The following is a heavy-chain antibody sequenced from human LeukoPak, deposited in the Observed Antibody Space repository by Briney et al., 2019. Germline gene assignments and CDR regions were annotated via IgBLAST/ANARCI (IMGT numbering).Heavy chain of an antibody. V-gene: IGHV1-24*01. CDR2: FDPEDGET. J-gene: IGHJ4*02. CDR1: GYTLTELS. D-gene: IGHD3-22*01. CDR3: ATIPYDSSGGADY. Sequence: ASVKVSCKVSGYTLTELSMHWVRQAPGKGLEWMGGFDPEDGETIYAQKFQGRVTMTEDTSTDTAYMELSSLRSEGTAVYFCATIPYDSSGGADYWGQGTLVTVSS.